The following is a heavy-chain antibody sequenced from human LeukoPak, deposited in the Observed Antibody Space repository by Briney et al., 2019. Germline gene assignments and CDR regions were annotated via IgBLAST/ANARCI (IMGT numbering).Heavy chain of an antibody. CDR2: IYHSGST. J-gene: IGHJ5*02. V-gene: IGHV4-30-2*03. D-gene: IGHD3-3*01. CDR1: GVSISSGGYY. CDR3: ARHALRNYDFWSGYSALNWFDP. Sequence: PSQTLSLTCNVSGVSISSGGYYWSWIRQPPGKGLEWIGYIYHSGSTYYNPSLKSRVTISVDTSKNQFSLKLSSVTAADTAVYYCARHALRNYDFWSGYSALNWFDPWGQGTLVTVSS.